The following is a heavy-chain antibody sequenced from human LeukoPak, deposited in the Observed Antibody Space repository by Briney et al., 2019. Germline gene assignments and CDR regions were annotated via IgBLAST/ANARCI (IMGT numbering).Heavy chain of an antibody. CDR3: ARDRGYSSSPDY. CDR1: GGSISSSSYY. D-gene: IGHD6-13*01. CDR2: IYYSGST. J-gene: IGHJ4*02. V-gene: IGHV4-39*07. Sequence: SETLSLTCTVSGGSISSSSYYWGWIRQPPGKGLEWIGSIYYSGSTYYNPSLKSRVTISVDTSKSQFSLKLSSVTAADTAVYYCARDRGYSSSPDYWGQGTLVTVSS.